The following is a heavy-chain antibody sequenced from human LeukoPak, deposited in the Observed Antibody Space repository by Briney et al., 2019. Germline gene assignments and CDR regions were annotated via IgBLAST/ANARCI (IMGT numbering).Heavy chain of an antibody. CDR3: ARGPGAYYYDSSGYGGHYGMDV. D-gene: IGHD3-22*01. CDR1: GYTFTGYY. V-gene: IGHV1-2*02. J-gene: IGHJ6*02. CDR2: INPNSGGT. Sequence: ASVKVSCKASGYTFTGYYMHWVRQAPGQGLEWMGWINPNSGGTNYAQKFQGRVTMTRDTSISTAYMELSRLRSDDTAVYYCARGPGAYYYDSSGYGGHYGMDVWGQGTTVTVS.